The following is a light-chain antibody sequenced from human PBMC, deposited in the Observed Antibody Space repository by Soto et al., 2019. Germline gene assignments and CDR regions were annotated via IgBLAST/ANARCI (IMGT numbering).Light chain of an antibody. J-gene: IGLJ3*02. Sequence: QSVLTQPPSASGTPGQRVTISCSGSSSNIGSNTVNWYQQLPGTAPKLLIYSNNQRPSGVPDRFSGSKSGTSASLAISGLHSEDEADYYCAAWDDSLNGWVFGGGTKVTGL. CDR3: AAWDDSLNGWV. CDR1: SSNIGSNT. CDR2: SNN. V-gene: IGLV1-44*01.